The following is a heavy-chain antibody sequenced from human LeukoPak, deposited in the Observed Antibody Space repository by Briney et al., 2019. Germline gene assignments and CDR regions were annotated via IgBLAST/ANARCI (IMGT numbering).Heavy chain of an antibody. V-gene: IGHV3-33*01. Sequence: GGSPRLSCAASGFTFSSYGMHWVRQAPGKGLEWVAVIWYDGSNKYYPDSVQGRFTISRDNSKNTLYLQVNSLRAEDTAVYYCARDRSMSGWYIDLWGRGTLVTVPS. CDR3: ARDRSMSGWYIDL. CDR2: IWYDGSNK. J-gene: IGHJ2*01. D-gene: IGHD2/OR15-2a*01. CDR1: GFTFSSYG.